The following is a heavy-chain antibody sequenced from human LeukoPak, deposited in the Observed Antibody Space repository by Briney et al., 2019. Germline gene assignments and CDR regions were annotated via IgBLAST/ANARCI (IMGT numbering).Heavy chain of an antibody. CDR1: GGSISSYY. D-gene: IGHD2-15*01. CDR3: ARGRYCSGGSCYRPPDWFDP. J-gene: IGHJ5*02. Sequence: SETLSLTCTVSGGSISSYYWSWIRQPPGKGLEWIGYIYYSGSTNYNPSLKSRVTISVDTSKNQFSLKLSSVTAADTAVYYCARGRYCSGGSCYRPPDWFDPWGRGTLVTVSS. CDR2: IYYSGST. V-gene: IGHV4-59*01.